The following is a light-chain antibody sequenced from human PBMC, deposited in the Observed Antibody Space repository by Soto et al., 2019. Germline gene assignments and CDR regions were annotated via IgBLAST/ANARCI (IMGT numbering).Light chain of an antibody. CDR3: QHYNNWPPAWT. Sequence: EIVMTQSPATLSVSPGERATLSCRASQSISSNLAWYQEKPGQAPRLLIYGASTRATGIPARFSGSGSGTEFPLTISSLQSEDFALYYCQHYNNWPPAWTFGQGTKVEIK. V-gene: IGKV3-15*01. CDR1: QSISSN. CDR2: GAS. J-gene: IGKJ1*01.